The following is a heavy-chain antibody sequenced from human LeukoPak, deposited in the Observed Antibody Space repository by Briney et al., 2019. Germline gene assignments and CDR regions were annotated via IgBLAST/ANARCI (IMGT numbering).Heavy chain of an antibody. CDR3: ARGGSSRFAGFS. J-gene: IGHJ5*02. CDR1: GFTFSNHA. V-gene: IGHV3-74*01. Sequence: GGSLRLSCAASGFTFSNHAMHWVRQAPGKGLVWVSRIYSDGSSITYADSVKGRFTISRDNAKNTLYLEMNSLRAEDTAVYYCARGGSSRFAGFSWGQGTLVTVSS. D-gene: IGHD6-6*01. CDR2: IYSDGSSI.